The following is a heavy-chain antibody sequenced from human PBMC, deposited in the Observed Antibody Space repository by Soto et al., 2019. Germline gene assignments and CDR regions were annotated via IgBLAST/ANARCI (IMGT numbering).Heavy chain of an antibody. CDR3: ARYCISTSCYHKPRYYYGMDV. V-gene: IGHV1-69*12. Sequence: QVQLVQSGAEVKKPGSSVKVSCKASGGTFSSYAISWVRQAPGQGLEWMGGIIPIFGTANYARKFQGRVTITADESTSTAYMELSSLRSEDTAVYYCARYCISTSCYHKPRYYYGMDVWGQGTTVTVSS. J-gene: IGHJ6*02. CDR2: IIPIFGTA. D-gene: IGHD2-2*01. CDR1: GGTFSSYA.